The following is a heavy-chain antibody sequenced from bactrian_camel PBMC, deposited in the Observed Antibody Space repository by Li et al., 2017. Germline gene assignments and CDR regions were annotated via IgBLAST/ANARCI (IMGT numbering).Heavy chain of an antibody. D-gene: IGHD5*01. CDR1: GFAFSSAS. J-gene: IGHJ4*01. Sequence: HVQLVESGGGLVQPGGSLRLSCTASGFAFSSASMYWVRQAPGKGLEWVSSISRSSDITQYADSVRGRFAISRVNANNTLYLQLNSLRTEDTAMYYCAKDWGSRTVSKGQGTQVTVS. CDR2: ISRSSDIT. V-gene: IGHV3S1*01.